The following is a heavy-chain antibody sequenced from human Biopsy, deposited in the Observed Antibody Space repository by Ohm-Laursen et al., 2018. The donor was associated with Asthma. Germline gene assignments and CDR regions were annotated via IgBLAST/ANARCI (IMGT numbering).Heavy chain of an antibody. CDR3: ARGTIVAGIDY. CDR2: IFYSGAT. Sequence: SDTLSLTCSVSGGSVSSDKYYWSWIRQPPGKRLEWIAYIFYSGATNYNPALKSRVAQSIDASKSQFSLRLNSLSAADTAVYYCARGTIVAGIDYWGRGTLVTVSS. CDR1: GGSVSSDKYY. D-gene: IGHD5-12*01. J-gene: IGHJ4*02. V-gene: IGHV4-61*01.